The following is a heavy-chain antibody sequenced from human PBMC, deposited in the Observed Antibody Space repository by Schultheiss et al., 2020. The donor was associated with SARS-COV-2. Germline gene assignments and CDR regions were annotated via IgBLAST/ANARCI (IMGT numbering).Heavy chain of an antibody. CDR1: GGSFSGYY. CDR3: ARGRIQLWSGWFDP. V-gene: IGHV4-34*01. J-gene: IGHJ5*02. D-gene: IGHD5-18*01. CDR2: IYYSGST. Sequence: SETLSLTCAVYGGSFSGYYWSWIRQPPGKGLEWIGYIYYSGSTYYNPSLKSRVTISVDTSKNQFSLKLSSVTAADTAVYYCARGRIQLWSGWFDPWGQGTLVTVSS.